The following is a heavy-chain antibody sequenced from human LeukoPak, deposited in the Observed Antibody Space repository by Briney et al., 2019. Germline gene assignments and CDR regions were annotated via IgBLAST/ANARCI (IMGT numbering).Heavy chain of an antibody. CDR2: IIPIFGTA. D-gene: IGHD5-12*01. CDR1: GGTFSSYA. Sequence: GASVKVSCKASGGTFSSYAISWVRQAPGQGLEWMGGIIPIFGTANYAQKFQGRVTITADKSTSTAYMELSSLRSEDTAVYYCAREGDPGSGYNYGNWLDPWGQGTLVTVSS. CDR3: AREGDPGSGYNYGNWLDP. V-gene: IGHV1-69*06. J-gene: IGHJ5*02.